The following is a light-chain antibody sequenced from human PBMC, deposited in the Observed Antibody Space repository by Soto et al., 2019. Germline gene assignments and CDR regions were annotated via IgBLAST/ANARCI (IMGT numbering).Light chain of an antibody. V-gene: IGKV3-15*01. CDR1: QSVRTS. CDR2: GAS. J-gene: IGKJ2*01. Sequence: ETVMTQSPDTLSVSPGERATLSCRASQSVRTSLAWYQQKPGQAPRLLIYGASTRATDIPPRFSGSGSGTEFPLAIDSLQSEDFAVYYCHQYAFWPYTFGQGTKVDIK. CDR3: HQYAFWPYT.